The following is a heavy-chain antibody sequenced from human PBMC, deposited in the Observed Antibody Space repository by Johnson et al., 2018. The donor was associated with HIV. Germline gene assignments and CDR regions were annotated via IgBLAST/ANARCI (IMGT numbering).Heavy chain of an antibody. J-gene: IGHJ3*02. V-gene: IGHV3-23*04. CDR3: AKVRTGFDAFDI. CDR2: ISGSGGST. Sequence: QLVESGGGVVQPGRSLRLSCAASGFTFSSYAMSWVRQAPGKGLEWVSAISGSGGSTYYADSVKGRFTISRDNSKNTLYLQMNSLRAEDTAVYYCAKVRTGFDAFDIWGQGTMVTVSS. D-gene: IGHD1-1*01. CDR1: GFTFSSYA.